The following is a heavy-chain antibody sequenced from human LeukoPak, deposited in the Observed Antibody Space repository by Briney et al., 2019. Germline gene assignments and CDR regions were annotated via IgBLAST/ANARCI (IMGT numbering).Heavy chain of an antibody. D-gene: IGHD2-21*01. J-gene: IGHJ3*02. Sequence: PGGSLRVSCAASGLTFSSYAMHWVRQAPGKGLEWMAIISYDGSIKLCADSVKGRFTISRDNSKNTLYLQMNSLRAEDTAVYYCARRDFYGGDPLVAFDIWGQGTMVTVSS. V-gene: IGHV3-30-3*01. CDR3: ARRDFYGGDPLVAFDI. CDR1: GLTFSSYA. CDR2: ISYDGSIK.